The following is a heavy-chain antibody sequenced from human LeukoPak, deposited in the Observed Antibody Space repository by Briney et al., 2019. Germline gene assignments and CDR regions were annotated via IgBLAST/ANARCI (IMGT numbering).Heavy chain of an antibody. CDR2: IHSDGTT. V-gene: IGHV4-4*09. Sequence: SETLSLTCSVSGGSLTNYYWGWLRQPPGKGLEFIGYIHSDGTTNYDSSLQSRVAISLGTSKIQFSLRLYSVTAADTALYFCARLNFRGGEALHFDSWGQGTLVTVSS. D-gene: IGHD3-16*01. J-gene: IGHJ4*02. CDR1: GGSLTNYY. CDR3: ARLNFRGGEALHFDS.